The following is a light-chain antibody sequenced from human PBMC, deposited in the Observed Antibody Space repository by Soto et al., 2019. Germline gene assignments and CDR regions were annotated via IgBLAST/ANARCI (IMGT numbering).Light chain of an antibody. CDR3: QQYESSPRT. Sequence: IVLTQSPGTLSLSPGDRATLSCRASQSVSGSYLAWYQQKPGLAPRLLIYGASIRATGIPDRFSGSGSGTDFTLTISRLEPEDFAVYYCQQYESSPRTFGQGTKVEIK. CDR2: GAS. V-gene: IGKV3-20*01. CDR1: QSVSGSY. J-gene: IGKJ1*01.